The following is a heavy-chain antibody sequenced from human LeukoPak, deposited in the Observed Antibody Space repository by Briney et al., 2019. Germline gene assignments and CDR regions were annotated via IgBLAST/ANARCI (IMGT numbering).Heavy chain of an antibody. D-gene: IGHD3-16*01. J-gene: IGHJ4*02. CDR3: ARDERYSDADHHYPDLGY. CDR2: INPNGGAT. CDR1: GYTFTGYY. V-gene: IGHV1-2*02. Sequence: ASVKVSCKASGYTFTGYYMHWVRQAPGQGLEWMGWINPNGGATRYAQKFQGRVTLTRDTSIRTTYMELSSLTSDDTAVYYCARDERYSDADHHYPDLGYWGQGTLVTVSS.